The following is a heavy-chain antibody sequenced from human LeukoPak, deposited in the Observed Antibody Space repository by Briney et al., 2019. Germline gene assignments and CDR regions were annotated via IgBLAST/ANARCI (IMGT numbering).Heavy chain of an antibody. V-gene: IGHV3-48*03. CDR1: GFTFSSYE. D-gene: IGHD6-6*01. CDR3: ATVGRAARPGY. CDR2: ISASGSSR. J-gene: IGHJ4*02. Sequence: GGSLRLCCAASGFTFSSYEMNWVRQAPGKGLEWVSYISASGSSRYYADSVKGRFTISRDNARNSLYLQMDSLRGEDTAVYYCATVGRAARPGYRGPGTLITVSS.